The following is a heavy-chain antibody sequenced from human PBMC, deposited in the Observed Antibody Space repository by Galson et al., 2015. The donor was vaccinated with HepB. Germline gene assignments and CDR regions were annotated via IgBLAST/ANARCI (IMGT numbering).Heavy chain of an antibody. V-gene: IGHV4-31*03. D-gene: IGHD3-10*01. CDR2: IFYSGST. J-gene: IGHJ3*02. CDR1: GGSTSSGGYY. CDR3: ARGPEITMVRGVVDI. Sequence: TLSLTCTVSGGSTSSGGYYWSWIRQHPGKGLEWIGYIFYSGSTYYNSSPKSRLTISVDTSKNQFSLNLSSVTAADTAVYYCARGPEITMVRGVVDIWGQGTMVTVSS.